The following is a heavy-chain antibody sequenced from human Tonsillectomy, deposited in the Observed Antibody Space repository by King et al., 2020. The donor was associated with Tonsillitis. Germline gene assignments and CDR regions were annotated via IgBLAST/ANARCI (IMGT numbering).Heavy chain of an antibody. CDR1: GFTFSVYG. J-gene: IGHJ6*02. CDR2: IWYDGSIK. CDR3: AGGGGGEGVYYYGMDV. V-gene: IGHV3-33*01. Sequence: VQLVESGGGVVQPGGSLRLSCAASGFTFSVYGMYWVRQAPGKGLEWVAVIWYDGSIKYYADSVKGRFTISRDNSKNTLDVQMKSLRAEDTAVYYCAGGGGGEGVYYYGMDVWGQGTTVTVSS. D-gene: IGHD3-10*01.